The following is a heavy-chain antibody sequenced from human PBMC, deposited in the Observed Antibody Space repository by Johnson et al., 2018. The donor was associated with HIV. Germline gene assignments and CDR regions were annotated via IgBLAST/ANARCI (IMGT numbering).Heavy chain of an antibody. CDR3: VRVELGAFDI. CDR1: GFTFSSYG. D-gene: IGHD1-7*01. Sequence: VQLVESGGGLVQPGGSLRLSCAASGFTFSSYGMHWVRQAPGKGLEWVSYISSSGSTIYYADSVKGRFTISRDNVKNSLYLQMNSLKTEDTAVYYCVRVELGAFDIWGQGTMVTVSS. V-gene: IGHV3-48*04. J-gene: IGHJ3*02. CDR2: ISSSGSTI.